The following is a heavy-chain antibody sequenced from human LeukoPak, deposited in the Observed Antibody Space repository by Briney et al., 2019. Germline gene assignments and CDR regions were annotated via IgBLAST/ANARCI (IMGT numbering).Heavy chain of an antibody. D-gene: IGHD3-16*01. CDR3: ARGSNYDTLGYHFEY. J-gene: IGHJ4*02. CDR2: IYYSGST. CDR1: GGSISSSDYS. Sequence: SKTLSLTCAVFGGSISSSDYSWTWIRQHPGKGLEWIATIYYSGSTENNPSLKSRVTISVDTSKNQVSLKLSSVTAADTAVYYGARGSNYDTLGYHFEYWGQGTLVTVSS. V-gene: IGHV4-31*11.